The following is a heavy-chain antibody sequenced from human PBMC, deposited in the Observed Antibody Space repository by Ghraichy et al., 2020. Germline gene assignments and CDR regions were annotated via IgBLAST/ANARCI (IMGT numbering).Heavy chain of an antibody. CDR3: ARLGDIVVVPAAIGWFDP. CDR1: GGSISSYY. D-gene: IGHD2-2*01. Sequence: ESLNISCTVSGGSISSYYWSWIRQPPGKGLEWIGYIYYSGSTNYNPSLKSRVSISVDTSKNQFSLKLSSVTAADTAVYYCARLGDIVVVPAAIGWFDPWGQGTLVTVSS. J-gene: IGHJ5*02. CDR2: IYYSGST. V-gene: IGHV4-59*08.